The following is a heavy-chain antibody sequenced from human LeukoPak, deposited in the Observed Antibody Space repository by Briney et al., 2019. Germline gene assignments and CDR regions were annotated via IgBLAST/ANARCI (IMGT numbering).Heavy chain of an antibody. J-gene: IGHJ3*02. D-gene: IGHD5-24*01. CDR2: IYHSGST. CDR3: ARGDGYILGLAAFDI. Sequence: PSQTLSLTCTVSGGSISSGGYYWSWIRQPPGKGLEWIGYIYHSGSTYYNPSLKSRVTISVDRSKNQFSLKLSSVTAADTAVYYCARGDGYILGLAAFDIWGQGTMVTVSS. CDR1: GGSISSGGYY. V-gene: IGHV4-30-2*01.